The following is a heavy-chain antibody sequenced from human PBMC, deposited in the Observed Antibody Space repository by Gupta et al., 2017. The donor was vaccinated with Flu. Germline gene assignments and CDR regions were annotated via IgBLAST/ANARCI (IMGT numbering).Heavy chain of an antibody. D-gene: IGHD3-3*01. Sequence: MNWVRLAPGKGLEWVSYISSSGATIYYAASVKGRFTISRDNAENSLFLQMSSLRAEDTAVYYCARLGGFWSGYHYFDSWGQGTLVTVSS. CDR3: ARLGGFWSGYHYFDS. CDR2: ISSSGATI. V-gene: IGHV3-48*03. J-gene: IGHJ4*02.